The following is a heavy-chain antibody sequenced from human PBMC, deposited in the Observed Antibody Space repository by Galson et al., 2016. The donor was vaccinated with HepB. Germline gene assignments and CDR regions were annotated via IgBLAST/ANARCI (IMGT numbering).Heavy chain of an antibody. Sequence: QSGAEVKKPGESLRISCKGFGYTFTNYWITWVRQMPGKGLECVGRIDPRDSYTDYSPSFQGHGTISTEKSITTAYLQWSSLKASDTAMYYCARRSEYGDLYFDNWGQGTLVTVSS. CDR2: IDPRDSYT. CDR1: GYTFTNYW. CDR3: ARRSEYGDLYFDN. J-gene: IGHJ4*02. D-gene: IGHD4/OR15-4a*01. V-gene: IGHV5-10-1*01.